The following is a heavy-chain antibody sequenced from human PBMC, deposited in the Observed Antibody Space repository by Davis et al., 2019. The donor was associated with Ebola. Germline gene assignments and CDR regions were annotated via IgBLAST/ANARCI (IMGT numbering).Heavy chain of an antibody. Sequence: ASVKVSCKASGYTFTSYGISWVRQAPGQGLEWMGWISAYNGNTNYAQKLQGRVTMTTDTSTTTAYMEVGSLRSEDTAVYYCARDSYARYDSSGYLAYWGQGTLVTVSS. D-gene: IGHD3-22*01. CDR3: ARDSYARYDSSGYLAY. V-gene: IGHV1-18*04. CDR2: ISAYNGNT. J-gene: IGHJ4*02. CDR1: GYTFTSYG.